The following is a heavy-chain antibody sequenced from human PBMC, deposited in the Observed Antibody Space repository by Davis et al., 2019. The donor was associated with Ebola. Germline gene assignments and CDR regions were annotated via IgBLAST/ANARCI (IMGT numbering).Heavy chain of an antibody. CDR2: TYYSGST. V-gene: IGHV4-59*01. J-gene: IGHJ4*02. CDR3: TRARPGGLTGGPSFDY. D-gene: IGHD2-8*02. CDR1: GGSISSYY. Sequence: PSETLSLTCTVSGGSISSYYWSWIRQPPGKGLEWIGYTYYSGSTNYNPSPKSRVTISVDTSKNQFSLKLTSVTAADTAVYYCTRARPGGLTGGPSFDYWGQGTLVTVSS.